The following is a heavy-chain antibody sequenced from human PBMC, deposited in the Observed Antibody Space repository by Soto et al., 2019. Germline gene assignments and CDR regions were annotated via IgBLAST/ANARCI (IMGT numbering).Heavy chain of an antibody. CDR2: ISYDGARK. V-gene: IGHV3-30-3*01. J-gene: IGHJ6*02. CDR1: GFTFSIYA. Sequence: QVQLVESGGGVVQPGRSLRLSCAASGFTFSIYAMHWVRQAPGKGLEWVAVISYDGARKAYANSVKGRFTISRDTSKNTWYLQMNSLRGEDTAAYYCSRGDREDTAVVIGARPGEYGMDVWGRGTTVTVSS. CDR3: SRGDREDTAVVIGARPGEYGMDV. D-gene: IGHD2-15*01.